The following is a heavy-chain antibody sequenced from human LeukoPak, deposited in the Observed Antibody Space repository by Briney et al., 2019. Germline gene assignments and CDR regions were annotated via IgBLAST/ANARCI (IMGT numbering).Heavy chain of an antibody. Sequence: SETLPLTCTVSGGSISGYYWSWIRQPPGKGLEWIGYIYYTGSTNYNPSLKSRVTISVDTSKNQFSLKLSPVTAADTAVYYCARHVSAAGRTFWDYWGQGTLVTVSS. D-gene: IGHD6-13*01. V-gene: IGHV4-59*08. CDR2: IYYTGST. J-gene: IGHJ4*02. CDR3: ARHVSAAGRTFWDY. CDR1: GGSISGYY.